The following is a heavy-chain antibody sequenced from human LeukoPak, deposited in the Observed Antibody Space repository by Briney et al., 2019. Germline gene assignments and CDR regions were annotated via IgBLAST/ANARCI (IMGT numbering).Heavy chain of an antibody. Sequence: SETLSLTCAVSGGSITTSDFDWAWIRQPPGQGFEWIATISSSGKAYYYPSLMSRVTISVDTSKNQFSLDVTSVTAADTGLFYCARFKGGTGFDYWGRGILVIVS. CDR2: ISSSGKA. CDR3: ARFKGGTGFDY. J-gene: IGHJ4*02. V-gene: IGHV4-39*01. D-gene: IGHD1-26*01. CDR1: GGSITTSDFD.